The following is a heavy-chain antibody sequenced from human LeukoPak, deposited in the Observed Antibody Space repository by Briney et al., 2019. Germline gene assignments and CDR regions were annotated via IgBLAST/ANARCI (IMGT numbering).Heavy chain of an antibody. CDR2: IYYSGST. D-gene: IGHD6-19*01. Sequence: SETLSLTCTVSGGSISSSSYDWGWIRQPPGKGLEWIGSIYYSGSTYYNPSLKSRVTISVDTSKNQFSLKLSSVTAADTAVYYCAGGSSGWDYWGQGTLVTVSS. CDR1: GGSISSSSYD. CDR3: AGGSSGWDY. J-gene: IGHJ4*02. V-gene: IGHV4-39*07.